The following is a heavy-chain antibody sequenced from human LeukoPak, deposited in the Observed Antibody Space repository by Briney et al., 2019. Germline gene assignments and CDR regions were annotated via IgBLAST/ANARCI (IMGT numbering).Heavy chain of an antibody. CDR3: ARDRDVRGVIVRF. J-gene: IGHJ4*02. CDR1: GFTFSDYY. CDR2: IGSSGSTI. V-gene: IGHV3-11*01. Sequence: GGSLRLSCAASGFTFSDYYMSWIRQAPGKGLEWVSYIGSSGSTIYYADFVKGRFTISRDNAKNSLYLQMNSLRAEDTAVYYCARDRDVRGVIVRFWGQGTLVTVSS. D-gene: IGHD3-10*01.